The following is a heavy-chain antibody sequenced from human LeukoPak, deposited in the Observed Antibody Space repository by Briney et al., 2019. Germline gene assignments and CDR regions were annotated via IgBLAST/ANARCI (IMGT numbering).Heavy chain of an antibody. V-gene: IGHV3-23*01. Sequence: GGSLRLSCAASGFTFSSYAMSWVRQAPGKGLEWVSAISGSGGSTYYADPVKGRFTISRDNSKNTLYLQMNSLRAEDTAVYYCARDSGYYDSSGYYLYWGQGTLVTVSS. CDR2: ISGSGGST. CDR1: GFTFSSYA. CDR3: ARDSGYYDSSGYYLY. D-gene: IGHD3-22*01. J-gene: IGHJ4*02.